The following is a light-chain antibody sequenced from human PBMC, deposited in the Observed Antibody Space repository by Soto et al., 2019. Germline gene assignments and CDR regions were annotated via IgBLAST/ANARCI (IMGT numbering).Light chain of an antibody. J-gene: IGLJ3*02. Sequence: QSVLTQPPSASGTPGQRVTISCSGINSNIGSNYVYWYHQLPGTAPKLLIYRNNQRPSGVPDRFSGSKSGTSASLAISGLRSDDEADYYCAAWDDSLSGGVFGGGTKLTVL. CDR3: AAWDDSLSGGV. CDR2: RNN. CDR1: NSNIGSNY. V-gene: IGLV1-47*01.